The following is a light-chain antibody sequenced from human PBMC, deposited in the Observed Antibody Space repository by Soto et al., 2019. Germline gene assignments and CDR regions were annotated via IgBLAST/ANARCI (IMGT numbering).Light chain of an antibody. J-gene: IGLJ2*01. CDR3: AAWDDSLNGHVV. Sequence: QSVLTQPPSASGTPGQRVTISCSGSNSNIESNTVNWYQQIPGPAPKLLIYSNNQRPSGVPDRFSGSKSGPSASLAISGLKSDAEADYYCAAWDDSLNGHVVFGGGTKLTVL. V-gene: IGLV1-44*01. CDR1: NSNIESNT. CDR2: SNN.